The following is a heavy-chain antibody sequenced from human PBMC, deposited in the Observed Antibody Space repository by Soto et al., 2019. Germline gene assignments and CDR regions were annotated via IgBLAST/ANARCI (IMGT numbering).Heavy chain of an antibody. V-gene: IGHV4-30-2*01. Sequence: QLQLQESGSGLVKPSQTLSLTCAVSGGSINTATHSWSWIRQPPGKGLEWIGYIYHSGSTYYNPSVTSRLTISIDQSNNQFSLRLSSVTAADTAVYYCARGGGVTTTGDDYWGQGILVTVSS. CDR1: GGSINTATHS. CDR3: ARGGGVTTTGDDY. D-gene: IGHD4-4*01. J-gene: IGHJ4*02. CDR2: IYHSGST.